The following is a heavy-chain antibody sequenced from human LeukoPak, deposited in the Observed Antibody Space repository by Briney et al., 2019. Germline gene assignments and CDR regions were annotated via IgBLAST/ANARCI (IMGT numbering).Heavy chain of an antibody. Sequence: GVSLSLSSVASGFTVSSNYMSRVRQAPGKGLEWCSVIYSGGSTYYADSVKGRFTISRDNSKNMLYLQMNSLRAEDTAVYYCARGSYSRHYFDYWGQGTLVTVSS. CDR2: IYSGGST. D-gene: IGHD1-26*01. CDR3: ARGSYSRHYFDY. V-gene: IGHV3-66*01. J-gene: IGHJ4*02. CDR1: GFTVSSNY.